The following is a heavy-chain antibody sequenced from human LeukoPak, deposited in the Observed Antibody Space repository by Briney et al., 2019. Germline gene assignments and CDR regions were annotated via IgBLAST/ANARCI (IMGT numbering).Heavy chain of an antibody. V-gene: IGHV4-61*02. CDR2: IYTSGST. CDR3: AGASYYYGSGSKRGYYYNYYMDV. Sequence: KTSETLSLTCTVSGGSISSGSYYWSWIRQPAGKGLEWIGRIYTSGSTNYNPSLKSRVTISVDTSKNQFALKLSSVTAADTAVYYCAGASYYYGSGSKRGYYYNYYMDVWGKGTTVTVSS. J-gene: IGHJ6*03. D-gene: IGHD3-10*01. CDR1: GGSISSGSYY.